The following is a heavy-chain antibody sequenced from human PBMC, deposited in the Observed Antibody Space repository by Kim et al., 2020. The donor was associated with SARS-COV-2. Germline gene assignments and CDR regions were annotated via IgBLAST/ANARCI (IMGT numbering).Heavy chain of an antibody. V-gene: IGHV4-30-2*04. Sequence: YNPSRRSRVAISVDTSKNQFSLKLSSGTAADTAVYYCARDRYYGYASCDSWGQGTLVTVSS. D-gene: IGHD3-10*01. J-gene: IGHJ4*02. CDR3: ARDRYYGYASCDS.